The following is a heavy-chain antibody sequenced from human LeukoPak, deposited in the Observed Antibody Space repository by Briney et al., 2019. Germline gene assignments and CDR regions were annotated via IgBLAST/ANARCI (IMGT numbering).Heavy chain of an antibody. Sequence: GGSLRLSCAASGFTFSSYSMNWVRQAPGKGLEWVSYISSSSSTIYYADSVKGRFTISRDNANNSLYLQMNSLRAEDTAVYYCARDTPTAIDYWGQGTLVTVSS. CDR1: GFTFSSYS. CDR3: ARDTPTAIDY. J-gene: IGHJ4*02. V-gene: IGHV3-48*01. D-gene: IGHD6-25*01. CDR2: ISSSSSTI.